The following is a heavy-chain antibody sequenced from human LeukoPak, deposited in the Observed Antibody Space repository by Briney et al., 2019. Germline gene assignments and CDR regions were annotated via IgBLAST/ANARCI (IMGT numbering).Heavy chain of an antibody. D-gene: IGHD7-27*01. CDR3: ASNWATLPNWFDP. V-gene: IGHV4-39*01. CDR1: GGSISSSSYY. CDR2: IYYSGST. J-gene: IGHJ5*02. Sequence: SETLPLTCTVSGGSISSSSYYWGWIRQPPGKGLEWIGSIYYSGSTYYNPSLKSRVTISVDTSKNQFSLKLSSVTAADTAVYYCASNWATLPNWFDPWGQGTLVTVSS.